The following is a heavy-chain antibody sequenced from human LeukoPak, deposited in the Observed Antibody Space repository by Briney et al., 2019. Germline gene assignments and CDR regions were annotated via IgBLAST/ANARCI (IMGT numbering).Heavy chain of an antibody. D-gene: IGHD1-26*01. J-gene: IGHJ3*02. V-gene: IGHV1-2*02. CDR1: GYTFTGYY. CDR2: INPNSGGT. CDR3: ATLRTPYSGFDDAFDI. Sequence: ASVKVSCKASGYTFTGYYMHWVRQAPGQGLEWMGWINPNSGGTNYAQKLQGRVTMTTYTSTSTAYMELRSLRSDDTAVYYCATLRTPYSGFDDAFDIWGQGTMVTVSS.